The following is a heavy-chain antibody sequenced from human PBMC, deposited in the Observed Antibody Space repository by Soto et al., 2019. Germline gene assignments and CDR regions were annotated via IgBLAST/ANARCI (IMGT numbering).Heavy chain of an antibody. CDR2: IIPIFGAA. D-gene: IGHD2-15*01. CDR3: TREDIVVVVASTTSSRGGMDV. CDR1: GGTFSSYA. J-gene: IGHJ6*02. Sequence: QVQLVQSGAEVKKPGSSVKVSCKASGGTFSSYAISWVRQAPGQGLEWMGGIIPIFGAANYAQKFQGRVTINADEVTSTAYVELSSLRSEETAVYYCTREDIVVVVASTTSSRGGMDVWGQGTTVTVSS. V-gene: IGHV1-69*01.